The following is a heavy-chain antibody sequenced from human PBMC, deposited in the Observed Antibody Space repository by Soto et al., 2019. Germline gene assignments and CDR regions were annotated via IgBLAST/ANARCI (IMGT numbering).Heavy chain of an antibody. J-gene: IGHJ5*01. CDR1: GYTFTSYG. Sequence: RASVKVSCKASGYTFTSYGISWVRQAPGQGLEWMGWISAYNGNTNYAQKLQGRVTMTTDTSTSTAYMELRSLRSDDTAVYYCANVNCSSTSCYRIDNWFDPSGQGTLLTVSS. CDR2: ISAYNGNT. D-gene: IGHD2-2*01. CDR3: ANVNCSSTSCYRIDNWFDP. V-gene: IGHV1-18*01.